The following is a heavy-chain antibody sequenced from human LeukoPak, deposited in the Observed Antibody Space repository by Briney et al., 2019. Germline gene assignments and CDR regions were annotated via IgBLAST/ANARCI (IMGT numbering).Heavy chain of an antibody. Sequence: GGSLRLSCAASGFTFNSYGMHWVRQAPAQGQERVAFIRYDGSKSYFADSVKGRFALSGDNSKNTLYLQMSSLRPEDTAVYFCAKDGGSGSYFAFDIWGQGTMVTVSS. D-gene: IGHD1-26*01. CDR1: GFTFNSYG. V-gene: IGHV3-30*02. J-gene: IGHJ3*02. CDR3: AKDGGSGSYFAFDI. CDR2: IRYDGSKS.